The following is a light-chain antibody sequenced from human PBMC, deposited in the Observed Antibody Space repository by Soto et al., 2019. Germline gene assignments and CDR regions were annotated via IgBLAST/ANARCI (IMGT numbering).Light chain of an antibody. Sequence: DIQMTQLPSSMSASVGDRVTITCRASQGISRWLAWYHQKPGKAPNLLIYSASTLHSGVPSRFSGSGSGTDFTLTISSLQPEDFGTYYCQQANSFPLTFGPGTKVDI. CDR2: SAS. J-gene: IGKJ3*01. V-gene: IGKV1-12*01. CDR1: QGISRW. CDR3: QQANSFPLT.